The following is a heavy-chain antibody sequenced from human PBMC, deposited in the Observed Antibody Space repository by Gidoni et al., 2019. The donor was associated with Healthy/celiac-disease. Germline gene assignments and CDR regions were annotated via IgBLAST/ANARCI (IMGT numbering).Heavy chain of an antibody. V-gene: IGHV3-9*01. CDR1: GFTFDDYA. CDR2: ISWNSGSI. J-gene: IGHJ5*02. D-gene: IGHD7-27*01. Sequence: EVQLVESGGGLVQPGRSLRLSCAASGFTFDDYAMHWVRQAPGKGLEWVSGISWNSGSIGYADSVKGRFTISRDNAKNSLYLQMNSLRAEDTALYYCAKAHLGSSLGYNWFDPWGQGTLVTVSS. CDR3: AKAHLGSSLGYNWFDP.